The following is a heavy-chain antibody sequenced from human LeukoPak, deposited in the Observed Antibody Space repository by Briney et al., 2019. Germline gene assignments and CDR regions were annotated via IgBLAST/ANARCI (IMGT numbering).Heavy chain of an antibody. D-gene: IGHD5-12*01. CDR3: ARSPIVADHFDY. V-gene: IGHV1-69*04. Sequence: ASVKVSCKASGGTFSSYAISWVRQAPGQGLEWMGRIIPILGIANYAQKFQGRVTITADKSTSTAYMELSSLRSEDTAVYYCARSPIVADHFDYWGQGTLVTVSS. CDR2: IIPILGIA. CDR1: GGTFSSYA. J-gene: IGHJ4*02.